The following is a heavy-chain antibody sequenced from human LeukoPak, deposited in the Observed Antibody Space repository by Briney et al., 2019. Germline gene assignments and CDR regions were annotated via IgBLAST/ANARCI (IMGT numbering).Heavy chain of an antibody. Sequence: PSETLSLTCTVSGGSISSSSYYWGWIRQPPGKGLEWVGSIYYSGTTYYNPSLKSRVTISVNTSKNQFALKLSSVTAADTAMYYCATDRSSDDTYFDYWGQGTLVTVSP. CDR1: GGSISSSSYY. CDR2: IYYSGTT. D-gene: IGHD1-1*01. V-gene: IGHV4-39*06. CDR3: ATDRSSDDTYFDY. J-gene: IGHJ4*02.